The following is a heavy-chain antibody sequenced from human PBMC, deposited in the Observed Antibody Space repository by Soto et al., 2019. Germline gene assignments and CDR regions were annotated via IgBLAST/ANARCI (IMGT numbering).Heavy chain of an antibody. D-gene: IGHD1-26*01. CDR2: SRNKAKSYST. CDR3: SILEGA. J-gene: IGHJ4*02. Sequence: EVQLVESGGGLVQPGESLTLSCAVSGITFSDHYMEWVRQAPGKGLEWVARSRNKAKSYSTDFAASVKGRFTISRDESKNSLYLQMYSLKTEDTAVYYCSILEGAWGQGTLVTVSS. CDR1: GITFSDHY. V-gene: IGHV3-72*01.